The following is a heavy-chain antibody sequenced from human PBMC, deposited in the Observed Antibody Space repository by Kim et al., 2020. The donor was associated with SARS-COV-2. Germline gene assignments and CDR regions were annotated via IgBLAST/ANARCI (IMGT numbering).Heavy chain of an antibody. V-gene: IGHV4-59*09. CDR3: ARGGNFWSGYFDY. D-gene: IGHD3-3*01. Sequence: NPSLQRRVTISVDTSKNQCSLKLSSVTAADTAVYYCARGGNFWSGYFDYWGQGTLVTVSS. J-gene: IGHJ4*02.